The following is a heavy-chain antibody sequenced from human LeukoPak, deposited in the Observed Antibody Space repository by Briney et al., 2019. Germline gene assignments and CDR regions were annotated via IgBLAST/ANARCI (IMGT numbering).Heavy chain of an antibody. CDR2: ISSSSSYI. CDR3: ARLGATVTTDDY. V-gene: IGHV3-21*01. Sequence: PGGSLRLSCAASGFTFSSYSMNWVRQAPGKGLEWVSSISSSSSYIYYADSVKGRFTISRDNAKNSLYLQMNSLRAEDTAVYYCARLGATVTTDDYWGQGTLVTVSS. CDR1: GFTFSSYS. D-gene: IGHD4-17*01. J-gene: IGHJ4*02.